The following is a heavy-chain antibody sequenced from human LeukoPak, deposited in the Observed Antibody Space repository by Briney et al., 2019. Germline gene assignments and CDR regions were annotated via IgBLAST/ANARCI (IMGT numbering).Heavy chain of an antibody. V-gene: IGHV1-46*01. CDR1: GYTLTSQF. D-gene: IGHD6-19*01. CDR2: INPSGGST. CDR3: ARENSGAGRTIDY. J-gene: IGHJ4*02. Sequence: ASVKVSCKPSGYTLTSQFMHWVRQAPGQGLEWMGIINPSGGSTSYSQKFQGRVTMTRDTSTSTVYIELSSLRSDDTAVYYCARENSGAGRTIDYSGQGTLVTVSS.